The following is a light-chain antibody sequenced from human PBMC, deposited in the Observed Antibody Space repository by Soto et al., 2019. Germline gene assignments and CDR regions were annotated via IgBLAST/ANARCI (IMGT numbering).Light chain of an antibody. Sequence: EIVLTQSPATLSLSPGERATLSCRASQSVNSCLAWYQQKPGQAPRLLIYDASNRATGIPARFSGSGSGTDFTLTITSLEPEDFAVYYCQQRTSWPITFGQGTRLEIK. CDR2: DAS. J-gene: IGKJ5*01. CDR3: QQRTSWPIT. V-gene: IGKV3-11*01. CDR1: QSVNSC.